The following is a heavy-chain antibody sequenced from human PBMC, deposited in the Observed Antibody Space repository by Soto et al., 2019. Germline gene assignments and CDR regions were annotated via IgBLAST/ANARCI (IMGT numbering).Heavy chain of an antibody. CDR3: ARSDSYGYPNWFDP. J-gene: IGHJ5*02. V-gene: IGHV2-26*01. CDR1: GFSLSNARMG. D-gene: IGHD5-18*01. Sequence: QVTLKESGPVLVKPTETLTLTCTVSGFSLSNARMGVSWIRHPPGKALEWLAHIFSNDEKSYSTSLKSRLTLSKDTSKSQVVLTMTNMDPVDTATYYCARSDSYGYPNWFDPWGQGTLVTVSS. CDR2: IFSNDEK.